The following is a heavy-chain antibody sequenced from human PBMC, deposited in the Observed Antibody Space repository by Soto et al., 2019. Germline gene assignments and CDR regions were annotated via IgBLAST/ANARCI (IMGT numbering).Heavy chain of an antibody. Sequence: ESLSPTCTVSGGSISGFYWSWIRQTPGGVLEWVGYSHYSGSTNYNPSLKSRVTMSVGSAKNQFSRQLSSVTAADTAVYFSRKYRRTDAEGYSFDYWGQGALVTVSS. CDR2: SHYSGST. V-gene: IGHV4-59*01. CDR3: RKYRRTDAEGYSFDY. CDR1: GGSISGFY. J-gene: IGHJ4*02. D-gene: IGHD2-15*01.